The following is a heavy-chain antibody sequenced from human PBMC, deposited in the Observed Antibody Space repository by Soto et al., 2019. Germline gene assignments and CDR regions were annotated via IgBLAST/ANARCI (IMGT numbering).Heavy chain of an antibody. Sequence: QVQLVQSGAEVRKPGSSVKVSCKASGGTFSRHVISWVRQAPGQGLEWMGGIIPIFGTANHAQKFQGRVTIIADESTSTVYMELSSLRSGDTAMYYCARGWGYDSNDYYYAYWGQGTLVIVSS. CDR2: IIPIFGTA. CDR3: ARGWGYDSNDYYYAY. CDR1: GGTFSRHV. D-gene: IGHD3-22*01. J-gene: IGHJ4*02. V-gene: IGHV1-69*01.